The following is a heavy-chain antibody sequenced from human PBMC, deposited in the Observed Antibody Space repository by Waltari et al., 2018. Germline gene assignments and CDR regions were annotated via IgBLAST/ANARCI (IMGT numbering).Heavy chain of an antibody. D-gene: IGHD4-4*01. V-gene: IGHV4-4*07. CDR1: GGFVNNLY. CDR2: VFSSGGT. J-gene: IGHJ6*03. Sequence: QVHLQESGPGRLKPSETLSLTCPVSGGFVNNLYWSWILRPAGTGMEWIGRVFSSGGTNYNSTLKGRVTMSVDTSKNQISLKLTSVTAADTGIYYCARGRGLQGFNFYYDMDVWGKGSAVTVSS. CDR3: ARGRGLQGFNFYYDMDV.